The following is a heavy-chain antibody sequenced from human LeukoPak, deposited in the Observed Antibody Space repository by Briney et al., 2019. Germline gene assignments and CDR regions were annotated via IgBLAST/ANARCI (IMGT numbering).Heavy chain of an antibody. CDR1: GYTFSAYY. CDR2: IRPNTGAT. Sequence: ASVKVSCKASGYTFSAYYMHWVRQAPGHGLEWMGWIRPNTGATNYAQRFQGRVAVTWDTSISTVYMELSRLRSDDTAMYYCTSCNVELGPDFWGQGTLVTVSS. CDR3: TSCNVELGPDF. D-gene: IGHD1-7*01. V-gene: IGHV1-2*02. J-gene: IGHJ4*02.